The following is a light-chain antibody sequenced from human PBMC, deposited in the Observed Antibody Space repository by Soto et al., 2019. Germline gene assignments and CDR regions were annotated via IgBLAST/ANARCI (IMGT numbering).Light chain of an antibody. CDR3: SSYAGSIAIYV. Sequence: QSALTQPPSASGSPGQSVTISCTGTSSDVGAYNFVSWYQQLPGKAPKLIIYHVTKRPSGVPARFSGSKSGNTASLTVSGLQAEYEADYYCSSYAGSIAIYVFGTGTKLTVL. CDR2: HVT. V-gene: IGLV2-8*01. J-gene: IGLJ1*01. CDR1: SSDVGAYNF.